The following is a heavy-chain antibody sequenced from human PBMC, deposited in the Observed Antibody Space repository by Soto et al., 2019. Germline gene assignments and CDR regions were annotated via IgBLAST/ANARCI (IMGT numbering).Heavy chain of an antibody. Sequence: SETLSLTCTVSGGSISGYYWSWIRQPPGKGLEWIAYIDYSGSTQHNPSLESRLTMSIDTSRKQISLNLRSVTAADTAVYYCVREPSLQRTGSGMDVWGQGTTVTVSS. D-gene: IGHD1-1*01. CDR1: GGSISGYY. V-gene: IGHV4-59*01. J-gene: IGHJ6*02. CDR3: VREPSLQRTGSGMDV. CDR2: IDYSGST.